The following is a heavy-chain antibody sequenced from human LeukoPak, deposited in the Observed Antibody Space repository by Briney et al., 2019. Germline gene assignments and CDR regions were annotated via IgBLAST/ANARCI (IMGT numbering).Heavy chain of an antibody. Sequence: SHTLSLTRDVSGGSVTSINWWTSVRPPPGKCLEWIGEVSHDGRTNYNPSLKRRLMMAVVLPESRVSLKLTSVTATATAVYNWARQGGFSRPLDYSGQGTLVTVSS. J-gene: IGHJ4*02. CDR2: VSHDGRT. CDR3: ARQGGFSRPLDY. V-gene: IGHV4-4*02. D-gene: IGHD3-3*01. CDR1: GGSVTSINW.